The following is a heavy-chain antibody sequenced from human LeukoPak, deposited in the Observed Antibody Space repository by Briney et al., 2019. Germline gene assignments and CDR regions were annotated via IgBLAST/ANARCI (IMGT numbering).Heavy chain of an antibody. CDR1: GGTFSSYA. D-gene: IGHD5-24*01. CDR3: ASDHLQYSEGNWFDP. V-gene: IGHV1-69*05. Sequence: SVKVSCKASGGTFSSYAISWVRQAPGQGLEWMGRIIPIFGTANYAQKFQGRVTITTDESTSPAYMELSSLRSEDTAVYYCASDHLQYSEGNWFDPWGQGTLVTVSS. J-gene: IGHJ5*02. CDR2: IIPIFGTA.